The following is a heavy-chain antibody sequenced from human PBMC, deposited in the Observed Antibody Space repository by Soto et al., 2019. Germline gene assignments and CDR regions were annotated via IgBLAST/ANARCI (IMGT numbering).Heavy chain of an antibody. CDR1: GGSISSGDYY. D-gene: IGHD2-8*01. V-gene: IGHV4-30-4*01. CDR3: AREDCTNGVCYDY. Sequence: SETLSLTCTVSGGSISSGDYYWSWIRQPPGKGLEWIGYIYYSGSTYYNPSLKSRVTISVDTSKNQFSLKLSSVTAADTAVYYCAREDCTNGVCYDYWGQGTLVTVSS. J-gene: IGHJ4*02. CDR2: IYYSGST.